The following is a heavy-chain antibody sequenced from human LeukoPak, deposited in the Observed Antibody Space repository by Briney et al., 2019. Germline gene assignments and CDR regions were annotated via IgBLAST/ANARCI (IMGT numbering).Heavy chain of an antibody. Sequence: ASVKVSCKASGGTFSSYAISWVRQAPGQGLEWMGGIIPIFGTANYAQKFQGRVTITADESTSTAYMELSSLRSEDTAVYYCARELEGIAVAGSHGYWGQGTLVTVSS. CDR1: GGTFSSYA. CDR2: IIPIFGTA. J-gene: IGHJ4*02. CDR3: ARELEGIAVAGSHGY. V-gene: IGHV1-69*13. D-gene: IGHD6-19*01.